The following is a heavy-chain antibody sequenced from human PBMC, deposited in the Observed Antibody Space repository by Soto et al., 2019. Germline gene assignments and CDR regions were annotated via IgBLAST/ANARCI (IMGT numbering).Heavy chain of an antibody. Sequence: GGSLRLSCSTSGFTFSTYAMNWVRQAPGKGLEWVSSISSTTNYIYYGDSMKGRFTISRDNAKNSLYLEMNSLRAEDTAVYYCARESEDLTSNFDYWGQGTLVTVSS. CDR2: ISSTTNYI. J-gene: IGHJ4*02. V-gene: IGHV3-21*06. CDR1: GFTFSTYA. CDR3: ARESEDLTSNFDY.